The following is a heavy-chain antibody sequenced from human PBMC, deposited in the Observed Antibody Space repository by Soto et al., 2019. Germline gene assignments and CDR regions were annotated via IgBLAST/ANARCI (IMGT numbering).Heavy chain of an antibody. Sequence: GASVKVSCKASGYTFTSYGISWVRQAPGQGLEWMGWISAYNGNTNYAQKLQGRVTMTTDTSTSTAYMELRSLRSDDTAVYYCARDKYYDYVWGSYPQEGYYYGMDVWGQGTTVTVSS. D-gene: IGHD3-16*02. V-gene: IGHV1-18*04. CDR2: ISAYNGNT. CDR3: ARDKYYDYVWGSYPQEGYYYGMDV. J-gene: IGHJ6*02. CDR1: GYTFTSYG.